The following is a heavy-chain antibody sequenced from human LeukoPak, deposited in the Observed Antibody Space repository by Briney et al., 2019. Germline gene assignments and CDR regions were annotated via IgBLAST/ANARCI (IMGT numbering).Heavy chain of an antibody. CDR3: ATGITMVRGVIEPLFDY. Sequence: ASVKVSCKVSGYTLTELSMHWVRQAPGKGLEWMGGFDPEDGETTYAQKFQGRVTMTEDTSTDTAYMELSSLRSEDTAVYYCATGITMVRGVIEPLFDYWGQGTLVTVSS. J-gene: IGHJ4*02. D-gene: IGHD3-10*01. V-gene: IGHV1-24*01. CDR2: FDPEDGET. CDR1: GYTLTELS.